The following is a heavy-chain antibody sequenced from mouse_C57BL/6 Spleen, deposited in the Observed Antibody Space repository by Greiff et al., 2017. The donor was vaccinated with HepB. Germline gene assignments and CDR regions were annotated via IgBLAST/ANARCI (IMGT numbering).Heavy chain of an antibody. CDR1: GFTFSDYG. CDR2: ISSGSSTI. J-gene: IGHJ1*03. CDR3: ARPSGTNWYFDV. V-gene: IGHV5-17*01. D-gene: IGHD2-10*02. Sequence: EVKLVESGGGLVKPGGSLKLSCAASGFTFSDYGMHWVRQAPEKGLEWVAYISSGSSTIYYADTVKGRFTISRDNAKNTLFLQMTSLRSEDTAMYYCARPSGTNWYFDVWGTGTTVTVSS.